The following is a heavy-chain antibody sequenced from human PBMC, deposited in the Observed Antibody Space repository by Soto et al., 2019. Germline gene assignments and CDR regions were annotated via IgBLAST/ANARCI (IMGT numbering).Heavy chain of an antibody. Sequence: SVKVSCKASGGTFSSYAISWVRQAPGQGLEWMGGIIPIFGTANYAQKFQGRVTITADTSTSTAYMELSSLRSDDTAVYYCARAHMNSGYFHGMDVWGQGTTVTVSS. J-gene: IGHJ6*02. CDR2: IIPIFGTA. CDR3: ARAHMNSGYFHGMDV. V-gene: IGHV1-69*06. CDR1: GGTFSSYA. D-gene: IGHD3-22*01.